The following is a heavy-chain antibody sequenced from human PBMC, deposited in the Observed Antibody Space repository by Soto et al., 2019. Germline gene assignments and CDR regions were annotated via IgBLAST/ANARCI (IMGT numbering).Heavy chain of an antibody. CDR3: AAVPNYYDFWSGYYSPEYFDY. D-gene: IGHD3-3*01. Sequence: ASVKVSCKASGFTFTSSAVQWVRQARGQRLEWIGWIVVGSGNTNYAQKFQERVTITRDMSTSTAYMELSSLRSEDTAVYYCAAVPNYYDFWSGYYSPEYFDYWGQGTLVTV. CDR1: GFTFTSSA. V-gene: IGHV1-58*01. CDR2: IVVGSGNT. J-gene: IGHJ4*02.